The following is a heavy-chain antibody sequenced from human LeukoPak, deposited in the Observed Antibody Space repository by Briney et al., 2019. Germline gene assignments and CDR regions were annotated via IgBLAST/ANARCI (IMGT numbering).Heavy chain of an antibody. J-gene: IGHJ4*02. Sequence: GRSLRLSCAASGFTFDDYAMHWVRQAPGKGLEWVSGISWNSGSIGYADSVKGRFTTSGDNAKNSLYLQMNSLRAEDTALYYCAKDIQSWSGYFFDYWGQGTLVTVSS. CDR1: GFTFDDYA. CDR2: ISWNSGSI. V-gene: IGHV3-9*01. D-gene: IGHD3-3*01. CDR3: AKDIQSWSGYFFDY.